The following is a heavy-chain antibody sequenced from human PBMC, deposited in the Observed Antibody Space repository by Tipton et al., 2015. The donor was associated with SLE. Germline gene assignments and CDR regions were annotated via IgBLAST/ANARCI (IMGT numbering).Heavy chain of an antibody. V-gene: IGHV4-39*07. CDR2: IYYSGST. Sequence: TLSLTCTVSGGSISSSSYYWGWIRQPPGKGLEWIGSIYYSGSTYYNPSLKSRVTISVDTSKNQFSLKLSSVTAADTAVYYCARRHSSSWSGPIYAFDIWGQGTMVTVSS. J-gene: IGHJ3*02. D-gene: IGHD6-13*01. CDR1: GGSISSSSYY. CDR3: ARRHSSSWSGPIYAFDI.